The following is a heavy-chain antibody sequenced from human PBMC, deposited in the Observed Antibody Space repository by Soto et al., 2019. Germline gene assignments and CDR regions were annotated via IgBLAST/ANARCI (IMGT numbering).Heavy chain of an antibody. D-gene: IGHD3-10*01. J-gene: IGHJ4*02. Sequence: QVQLVESGGGVVQPGRSLRLSCAASGFTFSSYGMHWVRQAPGKGLEWVAVISYDGSNKYYADSVKGRFTISRDNSKSTLYLQMNSLRAEDTAVYYCAKDPGAEGFDYWGQGTLVTVSS. CDR2: ISYDGSNK. CDR1: GFTFSSYG. V-gene: IGHV3-30*18. CDR3: AKDPGAEGFDY.